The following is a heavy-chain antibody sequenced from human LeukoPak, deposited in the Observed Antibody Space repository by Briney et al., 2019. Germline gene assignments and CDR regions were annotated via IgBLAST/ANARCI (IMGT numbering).Heavy chain of an antibody. CDR3: ARDMFFGVVTNRLDP. CDR1: GFTFNDYQ. D-gene: IGHD3-3*01. Sequence: NPGGSLRLSCEGSGFTFNDYQMMSIRQAPGKGLEWISFISDSGNSIYYAKSVKGRFTVSGDDARNSVYLQMNSLRVEDTAVYYCARDMFFGVVTNRLDPWGQGTLVTVSS. CDR2: ISDSGNSI. J-gene: IGHJ5*02. V-gene: IGHV3-11*04.